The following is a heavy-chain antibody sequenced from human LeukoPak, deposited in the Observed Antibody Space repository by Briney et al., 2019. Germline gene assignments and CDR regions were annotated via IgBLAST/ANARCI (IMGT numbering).Heavy chain of an antibody. D-gene: IGHD1-26*01. CDR1: GFTFSSYS. CDR2: ISSSSSTI. CDR3: ARALGGTHLDY. V-gene: IGHV3-48*01. Sequence: TGGSLTLSCAASGFTFSSYSMNWVRQAPGKGLEWVSYISSSSSTIYYADSVKGRFTIARDNAKNSLYLQMNSLRAEDTTVYYCARALGGTHLDYWGQGTRVTVSS. J-gene: IGHJ4*02.